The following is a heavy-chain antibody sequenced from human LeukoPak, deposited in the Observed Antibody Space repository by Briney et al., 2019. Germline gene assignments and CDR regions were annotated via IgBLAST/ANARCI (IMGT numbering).Heavy chain of an antibody. D-gene: IGHD5-24*01. CDR2: INQDGSAK. J-gene: IGHJ4*02. V-gene: IGHV3-7*05. CDR1: GFLFSNSW. CDR3: ARDSRYNAFDY. Sequence: GGSLRLSCADSGFLFSNSWMAWVRQAPGRGLEWLANINQDGSAKTCVDSVTGRFTISRDNAKNSLYVQMNSLRAEDTAMYYCARDSRYNAFDYWGQGTLVTVSS.